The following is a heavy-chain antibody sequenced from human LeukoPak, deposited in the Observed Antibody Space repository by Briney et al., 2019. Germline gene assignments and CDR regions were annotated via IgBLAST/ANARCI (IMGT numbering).Heavy chain of an antibody. V-gene: IGHV3-7*05. Sequence: TGGSLRLSCAASGFTFSSYWMSWVRQAPGKGLEWVANIQQDGREKNYVDSVKGRFAISRDNAKYSLYLNMNSLRAEDTAVYYCAKYLGYRFDYWGQGTLVTVSS. CDR2: IQQDGREK. CDR3: AKYLGYRFDY. CDR1: GFTFSSYW. D-gene: IGHD6-13*01. J-gene: IGHJ4*02.